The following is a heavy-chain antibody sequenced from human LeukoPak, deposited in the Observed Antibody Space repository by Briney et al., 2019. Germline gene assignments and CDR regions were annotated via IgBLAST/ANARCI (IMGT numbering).Heavy chain of an antibody. CDR1: GASFSGYY. V-gene: IGHV4-34*01. CDR3: ARGPGERYCSSTSCYTGRPWFDP. J-gene: IGHJ5*02. CDR2: INHSGST. Sequence: NPSETLSLTCAVYGASFSGYYWSWIRQPPGKGLEWVGEINHSGSTNYNPSLKSRVTISVDTSKNQFSLKLSSVTAADTAVYYCARGPGERYCSSTSCYTGRPWFDPWGQGTLVTVSS. D-gene: IGHD2-2*02.